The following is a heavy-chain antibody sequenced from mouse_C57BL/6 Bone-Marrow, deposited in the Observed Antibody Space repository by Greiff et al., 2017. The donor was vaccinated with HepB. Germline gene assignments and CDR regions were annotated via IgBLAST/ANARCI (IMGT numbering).Heavy chain of an antibody. J-gene: IGHJ2*01. CDR3: TTWVATVVAMNY. CDR1: GFNITDDY. V-gene: IGHV14-4*01. D-gene: IGHD1-1*01. CDR2: IDPENGDT. Sequence: EVQLQQPGAELVRPGASVKLSCTASGFNITDDYMHWVKQRPEQGLEWIGGIDPENGDTEYTSKFQGKATITADTSSNTAYLQLSSLTSEDTAVYYCTTWVATVVAMNYWGQGTTLTVSS.